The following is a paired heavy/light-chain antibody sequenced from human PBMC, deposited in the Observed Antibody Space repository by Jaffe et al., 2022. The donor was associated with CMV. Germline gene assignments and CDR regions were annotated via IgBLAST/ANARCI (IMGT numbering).Heavy chain of an antibody. D-gene: IGHD3-22*01. CDR3: ARDRYYDSSGPLGDAFDI. CDR1: GYTFTSYA. Sequence: QVQLVQSGAEVKKPGASVKVSCKASGYTFTSYAMHWVRQAPGQRLEWMGWINAGNGNTKYSQKFQGRVTITRDTSASTAYMELSSLRSEDTAVYYCARDRYYDSSGPLGDAFDIWGQGTMVTVSS. J-gene: IGHJ3*02. CDR2: INAGNGNT. V-gene: IGHV1-3*01.
Light chain of an antibody. CDR1: SSNIGSNT. CDR2: SNN. CDR3: AAWDDSLNGNVV. V-gene: IGLV1-44*01. Sequence: QSVLTQPPSASGTPGQRVTISCSGSSSNIGSNTVNWYQQLPGTAPKLLIYSNNQRPSGVPDRFSGSKSGTSASLAISGLQSEDEADYYCAAWDDSLNGNVVFGGGTKLTVL. J-gene: IGLJ2*01.